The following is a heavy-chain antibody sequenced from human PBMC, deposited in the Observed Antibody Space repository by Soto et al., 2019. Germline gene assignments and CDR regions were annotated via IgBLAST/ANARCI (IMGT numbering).Heavy chain of an antibody. V-gene: IGHV1-3*01. CDR2: VNAGNDNT. CDR3: AIDLASSSWTEIDY. CDR1: GYTFTNNV. J-gene: IGHJ4*02. Sequence: ASVKVSCKTSGYTFTNNVIHWVRQAPGQRLEWIGWVNAGNDNTKWSREFQGRLTLTKDTSATTAYMELSSLTPEDTAVYYCAIDLASSSWTEIDYWGQGTLVTVSS. D-gene: IGHD6-13*01.